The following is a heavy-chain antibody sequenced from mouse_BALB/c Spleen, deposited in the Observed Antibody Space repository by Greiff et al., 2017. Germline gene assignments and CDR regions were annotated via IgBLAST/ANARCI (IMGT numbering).Heavy chain of an antibody. J-gene: IGHJ4*01. Sequence: EVQLVESGGGLVKPGGSLKLSCAASGFAFSSYDMSWVRQTPEKRLEWVAYISSGGGSTYYPDTVKGRFTISRDNAKNTLYLQMSSLKSEDTAMYYCARHKGDYGPYAMDYWGQGTSVTVSS. V-gene: IGHV5-12-1*01. CDR2: ISSGGGST. CDR1: GFAFSSYD. D-gene: IGHD2-4*01. CDR3: ARHKGDYGPYAMDY.